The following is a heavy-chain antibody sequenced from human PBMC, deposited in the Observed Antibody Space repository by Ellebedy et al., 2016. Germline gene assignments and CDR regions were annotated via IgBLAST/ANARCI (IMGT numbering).Heavy chain of an antibody. CDR3: ARIYVPHPMPGRPTSYFRLDV. CDR1: GTSVRGSDYY. V-gene: IGHV4-30-4*01. Sequence: SETLSLTXTVSGTSVRGSDYYWSWIRQSPGKGLEWIGYMFWSGSTYYNPSLKSRVSMFVDTSETRFSLHLRSVTVADTAVFYCARIYVPHPMPGRPTSYFRLDVWGRGITVIVSS. CDR2: MFWSGST. J-gene: IGHJ6*04. D-gene: IGHD2/OR15-2a*01.